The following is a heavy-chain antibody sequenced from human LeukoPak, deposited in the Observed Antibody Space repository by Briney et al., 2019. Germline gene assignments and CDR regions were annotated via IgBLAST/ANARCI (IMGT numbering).Heavy chain of an antibody. Sequence: ASVNVSCKASGFTLTGYYMHWVRQDPRQGPQWMGWIKPNSGDTDYAQKFQGRVTMTRDTSISTAYMELSSLRSDDTAVYYCARANSVPAGDYHYWYMDVWGKGTTVTVSS. CDR2: IKPNSGDT. J-gene: IGHJ6*03. CDR3: ARANSVPAGDYHYWYMDV. CDR1: GFTLTGYY. V-gene: IGHV1-2*02. D-gene: IGHD2-2*01.